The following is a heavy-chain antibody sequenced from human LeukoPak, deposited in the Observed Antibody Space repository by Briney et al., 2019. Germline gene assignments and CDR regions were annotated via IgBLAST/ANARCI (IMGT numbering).Heavy chain of an antibody. CDR3: AGGEWLVY. Sequence: GRSLRLSCAASGFIFSSYAMHWVRQASGKGLEWVAVISYDGSNKYYADYVEGRFTISRDNSKNTLYLQMNSLRAEDTAVYYCAGGEWLVYWGQGTLVTVSS. V-gene: IGHV3-30-3*01. J-gene: IGHJ4*02. CDR1: GFIFSSYA. D-gene: IGHD6-19*01. CDR2: ISYDGSNK.